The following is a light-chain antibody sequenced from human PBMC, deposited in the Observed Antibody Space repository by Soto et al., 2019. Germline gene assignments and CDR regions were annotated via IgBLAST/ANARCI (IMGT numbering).Light chain of an antibody. V-gene: IGKV1-33*01. Sequence: DIQMTQSPSSLSASVGDRVTITCHASQYISNYLNWYQQKPGKAPKLLIYDASNLETGVPSRFSGSGSGSDFTFTISSLQPEDIATYYCQQYDNLPLTFGGGTAVDIK. CDR1: QYISNY. J-gene: IGKJ4*01. CDR3: QQYDNLPLT. CDR2: DAS.